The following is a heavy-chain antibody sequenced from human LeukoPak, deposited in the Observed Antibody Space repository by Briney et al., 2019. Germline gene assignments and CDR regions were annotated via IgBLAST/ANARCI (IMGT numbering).Heavy chain of an antibody. J-gene: IGHJ4*02. Sequence: GGSLRLSCAASGFTFSSYGMHWVRQAPGKGLEWVAFIRYDGSNKYYADSVKGRFTISRDNSKNTLCLQMNSLRAEDTAVYYCTLYYFDYWGQGTLVTVSS. CDR3: TLYYFDY. V-gene: IGHV3-30*02. CDR2: IRYDGSNK. CDR1: GFTFSSYG.